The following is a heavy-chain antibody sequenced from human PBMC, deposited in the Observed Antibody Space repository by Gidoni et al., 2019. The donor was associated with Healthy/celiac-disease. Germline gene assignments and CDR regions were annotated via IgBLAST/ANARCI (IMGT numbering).Heavy chain of an antibody. J-gene: IGHJ4*02. CDR2: IYPCDSDT. D-gene: IGHD4-4*01. V-gene: IGHV5-51*01. CDR1: GHSFTSYC. CDR3: ARHSPDAGLDDYSNYDAQLVADY. Sequence: EVQLGKSGDEVKKPGESLKISCKGSGHSFTSYCIGRVGQKPGKGLEWMGIIYPCDSDTRNRPSFQGQVTISADKSISTAYLQWSSLKASDTAMYYCARHSPDAGLDDYSNYDAQLVADYWGQGTLVTVSS.